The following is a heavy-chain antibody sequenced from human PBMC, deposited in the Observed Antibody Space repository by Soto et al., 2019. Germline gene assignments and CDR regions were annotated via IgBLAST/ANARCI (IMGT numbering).Heavy chain of an antibody. V-gene: IGHV3-23*01. CDR2: ISGSAGST. CDR3: AKDVYCSSTICSFDY. J-gene: IGHJ4*02. Sequence: EVQLLESGGGVVQPGGSLRLSCAASGFTFSNYAMTWVRQAPGQGLVWVSGISGSAGSTFYADSVKGRFTISRDNSKNNLYLQMNNLRAEDRAGYYWAKDVYCSSTICSFDYWGQGTLVTVSS. CDR1: GFTFSNYA. D-gene: IGHD2-2*01.